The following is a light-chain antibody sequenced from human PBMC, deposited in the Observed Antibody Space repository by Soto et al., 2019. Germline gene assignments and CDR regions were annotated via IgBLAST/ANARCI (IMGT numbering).Light chain of an antibody. CDR1: QSVSGW. V-gene: IGKV1-5*01. CDR3: QQYETFSGT. J-gene: IGKJ1*01. CDR2: DAS. Sequence: DIKMTQSPSTLSAYVGDTVTVTCRASQSVSGWLAWYQQKPGEAPKLLIYDASALPRGVPSRFSGSGSGTKFTLTIASLQPDDFATYYCQQYETFSGTFGPRTKVDIK.